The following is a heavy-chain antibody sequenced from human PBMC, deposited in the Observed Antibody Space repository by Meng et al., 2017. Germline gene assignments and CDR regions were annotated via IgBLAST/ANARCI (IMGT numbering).Heavy chain of an antibody. J-gene: IGHJ4*02. Sequence: QVQLGQSGAEVKKPGASVKVSCKASGYTFTGYYMHWVRQAPGQGLEWMGRINPNSGGTNYAQKFQGRVTMTRDTSISTAYMELSRLRSDDTAVYYCARFGGIVATISAFDYWGQGTLVTVSS. V-gene: IGHV1-2*06. CDR2: INPNSGGT. D-gene: IGHD5-12*01. CDR1: GYTFTGYY. CDR3: ARFGGIVATISAFDY.